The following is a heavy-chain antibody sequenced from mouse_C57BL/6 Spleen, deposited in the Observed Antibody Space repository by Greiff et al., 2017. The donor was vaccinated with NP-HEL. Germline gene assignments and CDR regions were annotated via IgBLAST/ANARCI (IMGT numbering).Heavy chain of an antibody. CDR3: ARQDGNFIDY. Sequence: EVKLMESGGDLVKPGGSLKLSCAASGFTFSSYGMSWVRQTPDKRLEWVATISSGGSYTYYPDSVKGRFTISTDNTNDTLYLQMSSLESEDTAMYYCARQDGNFIDYWGQGTTLTVSS. CDR2: ISSGGSYT. D-gene: IGHD2-1*01. CDR1: GFTFSSYG. J-gene: IGHJ2*01. V-gene: IGHV5-6*01.